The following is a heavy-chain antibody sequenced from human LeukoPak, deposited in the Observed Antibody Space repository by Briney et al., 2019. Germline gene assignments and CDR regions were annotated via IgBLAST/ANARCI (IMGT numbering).Heavy chain of an antibody. D-gene: IGHD1-26*01. CDR1: GFTVSSNY. CDR2: IYSGGST. J-gene: IGHJ3*02. V-gene: IGHV3-53*01. CDR3: ARENKWELLGAFDI. Sequence: PGGSLRLSCAASGFTVSSNYMSWVRQAPGKGLEWVSVIYSGGSTYYADSVKGRFTISRDNSKNTLYLQMNSLRAEDTAVYYCARENKWELLGAFDIWGQGTMVTVSS.